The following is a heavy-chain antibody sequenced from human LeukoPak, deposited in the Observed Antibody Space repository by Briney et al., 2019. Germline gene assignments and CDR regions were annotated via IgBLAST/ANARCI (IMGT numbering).Heavy chain of an antibody. CDR1: GFIFSSYW. J-gene: IGHJ4*02. Sequence: GGALRLSCATSGFIFSSYWMCWVRQAPGRGREGVANIKSDGSEEYYGDSVKGRFTISRDNAKNSLYLQMNSLRVEDTAVYYCARGDLWLGHWGQGSLVTVSS. V-gene: IGHV3-7*01. CDR2: IKSDGSEE. CDR3: ARGDLWLGH. D-gene: IGHD3-10*01.